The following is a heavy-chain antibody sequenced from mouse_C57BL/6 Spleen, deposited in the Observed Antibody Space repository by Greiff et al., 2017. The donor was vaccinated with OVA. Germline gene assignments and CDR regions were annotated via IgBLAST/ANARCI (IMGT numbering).Heavy chain of an antibody. V-gene: IGHV1-15*01. CDR1: GYTFTDYE. CDR2: IDPETGGT. CDR3: TRGGYYYGSSYYFDY. J-gene: IGHJ2*01. Sequence: QVQLKQSGAELVRPGASVTLSCKASGYTFTDYEMHWVKQTPVHGLEWIGAIDPETGGTAYNQKFQGKAILTADKSSITAYMELRSLTSEDSAVYYCTRGGYYYGSSYYFDYWGQGTTLTVSS. D-gene: IGHD1-1*01.